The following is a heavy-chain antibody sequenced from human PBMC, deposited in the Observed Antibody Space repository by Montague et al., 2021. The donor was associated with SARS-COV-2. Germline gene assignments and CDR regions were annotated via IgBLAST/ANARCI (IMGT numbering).Heavy chain of an antibody. Sequence: SETLSLTCAVYGGSFSGYYWNWIRQPPGTGLEWIGEINHSGSTNYNPSLKSRVTMSVDTSKNQFSLKLSSVTAADTAVYYCARGARQGYGFRLGSFDSWGQGTLVTVSS. D-gene: IGHD3-10*01. V-gene: IGHV4-34*01. J-gene: IGHJ4*02. CDR3: ARGARQGYGFRLGSFDS. CDR2: INHSGST. CDR1: GGSFSGYY.